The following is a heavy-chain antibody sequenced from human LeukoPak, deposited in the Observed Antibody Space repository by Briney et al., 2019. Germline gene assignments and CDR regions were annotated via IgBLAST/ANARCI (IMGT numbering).Heavy chain of an antibody. CDR2: VYHSGST. CDR1: AYSISSGYY. CDR3: ARGYCSGGSCYLDV. J-gene: IGHJ6*03. V-gene: IGHV4-38-2*02. D-gene: IGHD2-15*01. Sequence: SETLSLTCTVSAYSISSGYYWDWIRQPPGKGLEWIGSVYHSGSTYYNPSLKSRVTISVDTSKNQFSLKLSSVTAADTAVYYCARGYCSGGSCYLDVWGKGTTVTVSS.